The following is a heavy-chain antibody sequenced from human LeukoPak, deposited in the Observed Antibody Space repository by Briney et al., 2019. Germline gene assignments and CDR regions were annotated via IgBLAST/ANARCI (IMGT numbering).Heavy chain of an antibody. D-gene: IGHD3-10*01. CDR2: IYYSGTT. CDR1: GGSISYYY. J-gene: IGHJ4*02. V-gene: IGHV4-59*01. CDR3: ARQVRGGDFDY. Sequence: PSETLSFTCTVSGGSISYYYWSWIRQPPGKGLEWIGYIYYSGTTNYNPSLKSRVTISVDTSKNQFSLKLSSVTAADTAVYYCARQVRGGDFDYWGQETLVTVSS.